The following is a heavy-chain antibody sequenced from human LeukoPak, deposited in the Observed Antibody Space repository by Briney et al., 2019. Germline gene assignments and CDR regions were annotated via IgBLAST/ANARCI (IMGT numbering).Heavy chain of an antibody. CDR3: ATVSLDSSVTYFDL. Sequence: GGSLRLSCAASGFTFSNYDMHWVRQPPGKGLEWVSAIGTDGDTYCPASVKGRFTVSRENAKNSLSLQMNSLRVGDTALYYCATVSLDSSVTYFDLWGRGILVTVSS. V-gene: IGHV3-13*01. CDR1: GFTFSNYD. J-gene: IGHJ2*01. CDR2: IGTDGDT. D-gene: IGHD3-22*01.